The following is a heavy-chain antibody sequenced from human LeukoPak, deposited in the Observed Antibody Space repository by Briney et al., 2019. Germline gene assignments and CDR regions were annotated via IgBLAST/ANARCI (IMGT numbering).Heavy chain of an antibody. J-gene: IGHJ4*02. V-gene: IGHV1-8*03. D-gene: IGHD3-10*01. Sequence: ASVKVSCKASGYTFTSYDINWVRQATGQGLEWMGWMNPNSGNTGYAQKFQGRVTITRNTSISTAYMELSSLRSEDTAIYYCATEGKMVRGVYTDYWGQGTLVTVSS. CDR3: ATEGKMVRGVYTDY. CDR1: GYTFTSYD. CDR2: MNPNSGNT.